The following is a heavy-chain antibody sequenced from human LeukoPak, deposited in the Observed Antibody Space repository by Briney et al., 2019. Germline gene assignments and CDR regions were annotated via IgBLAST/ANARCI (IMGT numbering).Heavy chain of an antibody. CDR2: IYYSGST. J-gene: IGHJ5*02. CDR1: GGSTSSGGYY. Sequence: SETLSLTCTVSGGSTSSGGYYWSWIRQHPGKGLEWIGYIYYSGSTYYNPSLKSRVTISVDTSKNQFSLKLSSVTAADTAVYYCARGGERETYYYDSSFGWFDPWGQGTLVTVSS. V-gene: IGHV4-31*03. D-gene: IGHD3-22*01. CDR3: ARGGERETYYYDSSFGWFDP.